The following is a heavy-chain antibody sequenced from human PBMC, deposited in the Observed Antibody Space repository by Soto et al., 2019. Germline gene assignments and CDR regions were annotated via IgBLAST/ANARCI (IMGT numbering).Heavy chain of an antibody. J-gene: IGHJ3*02. CDR2: ISSSSSTI. CDR1: GFTFSSYS. CDR3: ARDLITFGGVIVSSEAEGAFDI. V-gene: IGHV3-48*01. Sequence: PGGSLRLSCAASGFTFSSYSMNWVRQAPGKGLEWVSYISSSSSTIYYADSVKGRFTISRDNAKNSLYLQMNSLRAEDTAVYYCARDLITFGGVIVSSEAEGAFDIWGQGTMVTVSS. D-gene: IGHD3-16*02.